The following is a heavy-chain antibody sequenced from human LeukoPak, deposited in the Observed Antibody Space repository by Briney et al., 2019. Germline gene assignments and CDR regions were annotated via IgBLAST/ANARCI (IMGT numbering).Heavy chain of an antibody. J-gene: IGHJ4*02. D-gene: IGHD7-27*01. CDR1: GFTFSNYA. V-gene: IGHV3-23*01. CDR2: ISGSGGAA. CDR3: ARGKATASWGALFFDY. Sequence: PGGSLRLSCAASGFTFSNYALSWVRQPPGKGLEWVSAISGSGGAAYYADSVKGRFTVSRDNSKNTLYLHMNNLRAEDTAVYYCARGKATASWGALFFDYWGQGTLVTVSS.